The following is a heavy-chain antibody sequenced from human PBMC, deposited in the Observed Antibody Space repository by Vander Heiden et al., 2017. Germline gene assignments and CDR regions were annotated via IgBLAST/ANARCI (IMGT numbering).Heavy chain of an antibody. CDR3: TRRHGNDYGSGTVDY. CDR1: GAISSNNYY. D-gene: IGHD3-10*01. V-gene: IGHV4-39*01. J-gene: IGHJ4*02. CDR2: IYYSGST. Sequence: LHHSAPRLLNPSAPLSLTCTVSGAISSNNYYWGWIRQPPGKGLEWIGSIYYSGSTFYNPALKSRVTISVDTSKNQFSLKLSSVTGAETAVYYCTRRHGNDYGSGTVDYWGQGTLVTVSS.